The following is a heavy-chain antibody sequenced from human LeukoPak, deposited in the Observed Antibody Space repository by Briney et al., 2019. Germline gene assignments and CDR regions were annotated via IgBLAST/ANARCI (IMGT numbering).Heavy chain of an antibody. CDR3: ARVKLRRFDY. D-gene: IGHD5-12*01. V-gene: IGHV4-30-2*01. Sequence: SETLSLTCAVSGGSISSGGYSWSWIRQPPGKGLEWIGYIYHSGSTYYNPSLKSRVTISVDRSKNQFSLKLSSVTAADTAVYYCARVKLRRFDYWGQGTLVTVSS. CDR1: GGSISSGGYS. CDR2: IYHSGST. J-gene: IGHJ4*02.